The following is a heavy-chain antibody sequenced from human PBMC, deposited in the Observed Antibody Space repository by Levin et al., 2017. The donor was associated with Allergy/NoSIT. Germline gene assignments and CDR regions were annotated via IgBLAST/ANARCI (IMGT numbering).Heavy chain of an antibody. CDR2: INPNSGGT. J-gene: IGHJ4*02. CDR3: ARARRDIVVVPAAMEGNYFDY. D-gene: IGHD2-2*01. V-gene: IGHV1-2*02. CDR1: GYTFTGYY. Sequence: ASVKVSCKASGYTFTGYYMHWVRQAPGQGLEWMGWINPNSGGTNYAQKFQGRVTMTRDTSISTAYMELSRLRSDDTAVYYCARARRDIVVVPAAMEGNYFDYWGQGTLVTVSS.